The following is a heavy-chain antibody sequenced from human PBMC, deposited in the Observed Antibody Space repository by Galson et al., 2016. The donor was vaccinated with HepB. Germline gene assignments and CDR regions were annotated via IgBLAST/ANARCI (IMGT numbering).Heavy chain of an antibody. CDR3: ARGFGYHVFDF. D-gene: IGHD5-18*01. J-gene: IGHJ3*01. Sequence: SETLSLTCTVSGDPISPHFWSWIRQPPGKGLEWIGYISYRGNTNYSASLTSRVTISLDTSDKQFSLKLNSVTAADTAVYYCARGFGYHVFDFWGQGTTVTVSS. V-gene: IGHV4-59*11. CDR2: ISYRGNT. CDR1: GDPISPHF.